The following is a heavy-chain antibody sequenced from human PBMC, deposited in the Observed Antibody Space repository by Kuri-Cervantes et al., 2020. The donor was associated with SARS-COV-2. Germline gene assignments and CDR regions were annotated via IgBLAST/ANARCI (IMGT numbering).Heavy chain of an antibody. CDR1: GYTFTSYA. J-gene: IGHJ3*02. V-gene: IGHV1-18*01. CDR3: ASLEYDSPGAFDI. Sequence: ASVKVSCKASGYTFTSYAMHWVRQAPGQRLEWMGWISAYNGNTNYAQKLQGRVTMTTDTSTGTAYMELRSLRSDDTAVYYCASLEYDSPGAFDIWGQGTMVTVSS. CDR2: ISAYNGNT. D-gene: IGHD3-3*01.